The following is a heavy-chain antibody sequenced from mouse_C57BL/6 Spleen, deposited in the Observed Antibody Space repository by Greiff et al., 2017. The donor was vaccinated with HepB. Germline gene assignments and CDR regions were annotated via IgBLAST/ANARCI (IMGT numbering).Heavy chain of an antibody. CDR3: AREGLRLLAY. D-gene: IGHD3-2*02. J-gene: IGHJ3*01. CDR2: IYPGDGDT. CDR1: GYAFSSSW. Sequence: VQLQQSGPELVKPGASVKISCKASGYAFSSSWMHWVKQRPGKGLEWIGRIYPGDGDTNYNGKFKGKATLTADKSSSTAYMQLSSLTSEVSAVYFCAREGLRLLAYWGQGTLVTVSA. V-gene: IGHV1-82*01.